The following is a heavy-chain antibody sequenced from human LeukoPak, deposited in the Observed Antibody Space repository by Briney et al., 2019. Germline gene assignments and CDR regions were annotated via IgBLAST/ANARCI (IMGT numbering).Heavy chain of an antibody. V-gene: IGHV4-30-4*01. CDR2: IYFSGST. CDR3: ARDREQLVRPYYHGMDV. CDR1: GDSISDGDFY. Sequence: SETLSLTCTVSGDSISDGDFYWSWTRQPPGKGLEWIGHIYFSGSTHYNPSLQSRVTLSVDTSKNQFSLKLSSVTAADTAIYYCARDREQLVRPYYHGMDVWGQGATVTVSS. J-gene: IGHJ6*02. D-gene: IGHD6-6*01.